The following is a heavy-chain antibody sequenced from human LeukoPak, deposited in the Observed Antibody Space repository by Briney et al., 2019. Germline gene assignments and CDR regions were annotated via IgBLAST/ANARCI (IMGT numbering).Heavy chain of an antibody. D-gene: IGHD6-19*01. CDR2: ISGSGGST. J-gene: IGHJ3*02. CDR3: AKDSSGWFVYQKHHDAFDI. V-gene: IGHV3-23*01. CDR1: GFTFSSYA. Sequence: QTGGSLRLSCAASGFTFSSYAMSWVRQAPGKGLEWVSAISGSGGSTYYADSVKGRFTISRDNSKNTLYLQMNSLRAEDTAVYYCAKDSSGWFVYQKHHDAFDIWGQGTMVTVSS.